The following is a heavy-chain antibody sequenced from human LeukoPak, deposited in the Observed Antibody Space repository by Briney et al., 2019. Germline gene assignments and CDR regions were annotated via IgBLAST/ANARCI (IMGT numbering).Heavy chain of an antibody. D-gene: IGHD6-19*01. Sequence: GWSLRLSCAASGFTFSSDSMNWVRQAPGKGLEWVSYISSSSNTRYYADSVKGRFTISRDNAKNSLYLQMIRLRAEDTAVYYCARTTSYSRDWYWWGQGTLVTVSS. CDR1: GFTFSSDS. CDR2: ISSSSNTR. V-gene: IGHV3-48*01. J-gene: IGHJ4*02. CDR3: ARTTSYSRDWYW.